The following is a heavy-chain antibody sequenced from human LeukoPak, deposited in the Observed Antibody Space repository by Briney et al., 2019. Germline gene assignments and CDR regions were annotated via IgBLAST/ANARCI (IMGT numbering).Heavy chain of an antibody. D-gene: IGHD4-17*01. CDR2: IYYSGST. CDR1: GGSISSSIYY. Sequence: ASEILSLTCTVSGGSISSSIYYWGWIRQPPGKGLEWIGSIYYSGSTYYNPSLKSRVTISVDMSKNQFSLRLSSVTAADTAVYYCAVRDYGDYYFDYWGQGTLVIVSS. CDR3: AVRDYGDYYFDY. J-gene: IGHJ4*02. V-gene: IGHV4-39*01.